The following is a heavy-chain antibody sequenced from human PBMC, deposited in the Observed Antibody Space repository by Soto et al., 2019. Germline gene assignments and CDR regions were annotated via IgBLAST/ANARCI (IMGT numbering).Heavy chain of an antibody. CDR2: MKSKTDGGTT. Sequence: PGGSLRPSCPSSGFTFSNAWIRWVRQAPGKGLEWVGRMKSKTDGGTTDYSATVKGRSTISRDDSKNTLYLKMNTLKTEDTALYYCTTDDPIHNNWGQGTLVPVSS. CDR3: TTDDPIHNN. V-gene: IGHV3-15*01. D-gene: IGHD1-20*01. J-gene: IGHJ4*02. CDR1: GFTFSNAW.